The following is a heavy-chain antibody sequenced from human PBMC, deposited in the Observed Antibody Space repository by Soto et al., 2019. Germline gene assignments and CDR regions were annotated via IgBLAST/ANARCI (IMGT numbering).Heavy chain of an antibody. CDR2: ISGSGGST. CDR3: AKVPLPPYSSGWPTEYFQH. J-gene: IGHJ1*01. V-gene: IGHV3-23*01. CDR1: GFTFSSYA. D-gene: IGHD6-19*01. Sequence: GGSLRLSCAASGFTFSSYAMSWVRQAPGKGLEWVSAISGSGGSTYYADSVKGRFTISRDNSKNTLYLQMNSLRAEDTAVYYCAKVPLPPYSSGWPTEYFQHWGQGTLVTVSS.